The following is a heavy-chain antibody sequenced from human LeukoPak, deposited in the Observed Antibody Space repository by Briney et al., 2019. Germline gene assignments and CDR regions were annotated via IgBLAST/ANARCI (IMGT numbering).Heavy chain of an antibody. D-gene: IGHD2-15*01. CDR1: GGSISSYY. CDR2: IYYSGST. CDR3: AKDQFRGCSGGSCYADY. J-gene: IGHJ4*02. V-gene: IGHV4-59*01. Sequence: PSETLSLTCTVSGGSISSYYWSWIRQPPGKGLEWIGYIYYSGSTNYNPSLKSRVTISVDTSKNQFSLKLSSVTAADTAVYYCAKDQFRGCSGGSCYADYWGQGTLVTVSS.